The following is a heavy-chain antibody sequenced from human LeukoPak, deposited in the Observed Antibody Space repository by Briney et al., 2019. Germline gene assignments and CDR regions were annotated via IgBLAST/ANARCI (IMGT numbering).Heavy chain of an antibody. V-gene: IGHV4-39*01. CDR3: ARLRDVADRDCYYYMDV. D-gene: IGHD2-15*01. J-gene: IGHJ6*03. CDR2: IYYTGTT. Sequence: SETLSLTCTVSGDSITNSNYYWGWIRQPPGRGLEWIGNIYYTGTTYYNPSLKGRVTISVDTSKNQFSLRLSSVTAADTTVYYCARLRDVADRDCYYYMDVWGKGTMVTVSS. CDR1: GDSITNSNYY.